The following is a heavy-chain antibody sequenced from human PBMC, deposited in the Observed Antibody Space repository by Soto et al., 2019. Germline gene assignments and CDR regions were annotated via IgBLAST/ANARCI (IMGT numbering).Heavy chain of an antibody. V-gene: IGHV3-21*01. D-gene: IGHD5-12*01. CDR3: ARVGGYDDWLRNYYYYGMDV. J-gene: IGHJ6*02. Sequence: GGSLRLSSAASGFTFSSYSMNWVRQAPGKGLEWVSSISSSSSYIYYADSVKGRFTISRDNAKNSLYLQMNSLRAEDTAVYYCARVGGYDDWLRNYYYYGMDVWGQGTTVTVSS. CDR2: ISSSSSYI. CDR1: GFTFSSYS.